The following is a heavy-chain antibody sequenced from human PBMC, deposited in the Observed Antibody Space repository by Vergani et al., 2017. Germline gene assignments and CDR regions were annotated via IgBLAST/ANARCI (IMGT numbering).Heavy chain of an antibody. Sequence: EVQLEESGGGLVLPGRSLGLSCVASGFTSAGYAMHWVRQAPGKGLEWVSGISWNSNSIGYADSVKGRFTISRDNAKNSLYLQMNSLRAEDTALYYCAKXFYGDDYYYYYMDVWGKGTTVTVSS. V-gene: IGHV3-9*02. CDR1: GFTSAGYA. CDR2: ISWNSNSI. J-gene: IGHJ6*03. D-gene: IGHD4-17*01. CDR3: AKXFYGDDYYYYYMDV.